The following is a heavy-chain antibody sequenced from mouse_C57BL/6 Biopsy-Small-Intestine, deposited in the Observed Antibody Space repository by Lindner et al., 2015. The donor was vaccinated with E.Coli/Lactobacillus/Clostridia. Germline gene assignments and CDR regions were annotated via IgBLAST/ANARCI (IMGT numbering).Heavy chain of an antibody. V-gene: IGHV1-4*01. Sequence: SVKVSCKASGYTFTSFGISWVRQAPGQGLELMGWINTYTADTNYAQKLQGRVTMTTDTSTSTVYMELRSLRSDDTAVYYCARDVGPLDYWGEGTLVTVSS. CDR1: GYTFTSFG. CDR2: INTYTADT. J-gene: IGHJ4*01. CDR3: ARDVGPLDY.